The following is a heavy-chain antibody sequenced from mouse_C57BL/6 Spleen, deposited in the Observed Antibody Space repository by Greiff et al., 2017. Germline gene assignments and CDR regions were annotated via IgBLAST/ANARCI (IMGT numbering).Heavy chain of an antibody. V-gene: IGHV1-15*01. J-gene: IGHJ2*01. CDR2: IDPETDGT. Sequence: VQLQQSGAELVRPGASVTLSCKASGYTFTDYEMHWVKQTPVHGLEWIGAIDPETDGTAYNQKFKGKAILTADKSSSTAYMELRSLTSEDSAVYYCTRDDYYGSSYNYFDYWGQGTTLTVSS. CDR1: GYTFTDYE. CDR3: TRDDYYGSSYNYFDY. D-gene: IGHD1-1*01.